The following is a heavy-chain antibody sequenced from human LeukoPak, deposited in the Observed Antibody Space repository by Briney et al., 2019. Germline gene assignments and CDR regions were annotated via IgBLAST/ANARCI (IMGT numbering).Heavy chain of an antibody. CDR2: IIPILGIA. CDR1: GGTFSSYA. CDR3: AREICSGGSCYTTFPLDY. V-gene: IGHV1-69*04. Sequence: ASVKVSCKASGGTFSSYAISWVRQAPGQGLEWMGRIIPILGIANYAQKFQGRVTITADKSTSTAYMELSSLRSEDTAVYYCAREICSGGSCYTTFPLDYWGQGTLVTVSS. J-gene: IGHJ4*02. D-gene: IGHD2-15*01.